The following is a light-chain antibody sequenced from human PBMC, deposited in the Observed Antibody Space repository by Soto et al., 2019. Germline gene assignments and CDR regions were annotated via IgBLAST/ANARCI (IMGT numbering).Light chain of an antibody. Sequence: EIVMTQSPATLSVFPGERATLSCRASQSISSNLAWYQQKPGQAPRLLIYGASTRATGIPATFSGSGSGTEFTLTISSLQSEDFAVYYCQQYNNWPFTFGPGTKVDIK. CDR2: GAS. J-gene: IGKJ3*01. V-gene: IGKV3-15*01. CDR3: QQYNNWPFT. CDR1: QSISSN.